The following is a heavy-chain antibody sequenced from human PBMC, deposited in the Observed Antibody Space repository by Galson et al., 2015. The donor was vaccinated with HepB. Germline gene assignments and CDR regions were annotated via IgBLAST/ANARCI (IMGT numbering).Heavy chain of an antibody. V-gene: IGHV3-13*01. CDR3: ARATVGFDY. J-gene: IGHJ4*02. Sequence: SLRLSCAASGFTFSSYDMHWVRQATGKGLEWVSTITSAGDTYYPDSVKGRFTISRENAKNSLFLQMNSLRAGDTAVYYCARATVGFDYWGQGTLVTVSS. D-gene: IGHD4-23*01. CDR1: GFTFSSYD. CDR2: ITSAGDT.